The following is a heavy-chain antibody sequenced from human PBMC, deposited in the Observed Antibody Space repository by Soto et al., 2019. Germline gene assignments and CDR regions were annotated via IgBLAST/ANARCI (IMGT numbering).Heavy chain of an antibody. CDR1: GGTFNNYP. D-gene: IGHD2-8*01. CDR2: SIPIYGTA. CDR3: ASHVMVYAIPSYGMDV. J-gene: IGHJ6*02. Sequence: SVKVSCKASGGTFNNYPITWVRQAPGEGLEWMGGSIPIYGTANYAQKFQGRVTISVDESTSTAYMELSSLRSEDTAVYYCASHVMVYAIPSYGMDVWGQGTTVTVSS. V-gene: IGHV1-69*13.